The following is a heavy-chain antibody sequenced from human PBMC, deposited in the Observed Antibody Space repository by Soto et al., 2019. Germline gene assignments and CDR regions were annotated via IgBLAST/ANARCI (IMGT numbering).Heavy chain of an antibody. CDR1: GFSLSTSGVA. CDR3: ARWGGSYVD. D-gene: IGHD1-26*01. CDR2: IYWDDDK. Sequence: QITLKESGPTLVNPTQTLTLTCTFSGFSLSTSGVAVGWIRQPPGKALEWLALIYWDDDKRYSPSLKTRLTITKDTSKNQVVLKMTDMDTVDTGTYYCARWGGSYVDWGQGTLVTVSS. V-gene: IGHV2-5*02. J-gene: IGHJ4*02.